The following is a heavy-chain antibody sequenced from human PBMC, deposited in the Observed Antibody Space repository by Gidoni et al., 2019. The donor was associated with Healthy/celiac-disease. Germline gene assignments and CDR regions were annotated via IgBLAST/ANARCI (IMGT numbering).Heavy chain of an antibody. CDR2: IYYSGST. D-gene: IGHD3-10*01. V-gene: IGHV4-39*01. CDR3: ARSNRPSMVQGGNIGHFDY. Sequence: QLQLQESGPGLVKPSATLSLTCTVSGGSISRSIYYWGWIRQPPGKGLEWIGSIYYSGSTYYNPSLKSRVTISVDTSKNQFSLKLSSVTAADTAVYYCARSNRPSMVQGGNIGHFDYWGQGTLVTVSS. CDR1: GGSISRSIYY. J-gene: IGHJ4*02.